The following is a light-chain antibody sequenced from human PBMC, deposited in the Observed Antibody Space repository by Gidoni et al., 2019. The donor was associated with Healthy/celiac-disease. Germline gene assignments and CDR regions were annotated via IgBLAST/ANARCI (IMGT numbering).Light chain of an antibody. CDR2: GAS. Sequence: ELVLTQSPVTLSLSPGERATLSCRASQSVSSSYLAWYQQKPGQAPRLLIYGASSRATGIPDRFSGSGSGTDFTLTISRLEPEDFAVYYCQQYGSSPQGTFGQGTKVEIK. CDR3: QQYGSSPQGT. V-gene: IGKV3-20*01. J-gene: IGKJ1*01. CDR1: QSVSSSY.